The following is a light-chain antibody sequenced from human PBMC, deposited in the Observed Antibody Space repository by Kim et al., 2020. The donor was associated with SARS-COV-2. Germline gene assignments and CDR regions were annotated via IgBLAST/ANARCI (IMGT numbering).Light chain of an antibody. CDR1: LSISNN. Sequence: TPGERANLFRRASLSISNNLAWYQQKPGQAPRLLIYGASSRATGIPARFTGSGSGTEFTLTISSLQSEDFAVYYCQQYNNWPPLTFGGGTKVDIK. CDR3: QQYNNWPPLT. V-gene: IGKV3-15*01. J-gene: IGKJ4*01. CDR2: GAS.